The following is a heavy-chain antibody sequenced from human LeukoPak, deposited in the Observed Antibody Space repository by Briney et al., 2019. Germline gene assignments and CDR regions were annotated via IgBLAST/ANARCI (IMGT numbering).Heavy chain of an antibody. CDR2: IYPADSDT. Sequence: KISCKGSGYNFASYWIGWVRQMPGKGLEWMGIIYPADSDTRYSPSFQGQVTISADKSISTAYLQWSSLKASATAMYYCARLSVIAADGTHYFDYWGQGTLVTVSS. CDR3: ARLSVIAADGTHYFDY. V-gene: IGHV5-51*01. J-gene: IGHJ4*02. D-gene: IGHD6-13*01. CDR1: GYNFASYW.